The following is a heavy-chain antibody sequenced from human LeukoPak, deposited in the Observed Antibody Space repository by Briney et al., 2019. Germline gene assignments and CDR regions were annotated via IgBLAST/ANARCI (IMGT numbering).Heavy chain of an antibody. CDR1: GFTFSDNY. Sequence: GGSLRLSCAASGFTFSDNYMSWIRQAPGKGLEWVSYIISSGSIYYADSVKGRFTISRDNAKNSLYLPLNSLRAEDTAVYYCARSLVVGATYPYHWGQGTLVTVSS. CDR3: ARSLVVGATYPYH. CDR2: IISSGSI. J-gene: IGHJ5*02. D-gene: IGHD1-26*01. V-gene: IGHV3-11*04.